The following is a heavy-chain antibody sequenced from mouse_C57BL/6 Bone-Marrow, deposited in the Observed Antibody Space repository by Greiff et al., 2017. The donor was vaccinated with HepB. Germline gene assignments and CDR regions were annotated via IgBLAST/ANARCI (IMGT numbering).Heavy chain of an antibody. D-gene: IGHD2-4*01. CDR2: ISDGGSYT. Sequence: DVQLVESGGGLVKPGGSLKLSCAASGFTFSSYAMSWVRQTPEKRLEWVATISDGGSYTYYPDNVKGRFTISRDNAKNNLYLQMSHLKSEDTAMYYCAILYDYDGWFAYWGQGTLVTVSA. CDR1: GFTFSSYA. V-gene: IGHV5-4*01. CDR3: AILYDYDGWFAY. J-gene: IGHJ3*01.